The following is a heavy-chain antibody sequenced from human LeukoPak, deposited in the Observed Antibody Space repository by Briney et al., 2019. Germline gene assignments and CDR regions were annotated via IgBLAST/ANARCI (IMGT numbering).Heavy chain of an antibody. J-gene: IGHJ4*02. Sequence: SETLSLTCAVYGGSFSGYYWSWIRQPPGKGLEWIGEINHSGSTNYNPSLKSRVTISVDTSKNQFSLKLSSVTAADTAVYFCARIYGNFQNYYDYWGQGTLVTVSS. V-gene: IGHV4-34*01. D-gene: IGHD1-7*01. CDR1: GGSFSGYY. CDR2: INHSGST. CDR3: ARIYGNFQNYYDY.